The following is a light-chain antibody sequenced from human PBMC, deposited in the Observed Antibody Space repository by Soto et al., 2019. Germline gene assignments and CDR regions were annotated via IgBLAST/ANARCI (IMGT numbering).Light chain of an antibody. V-gene: IGLV2-18*02. J-gene: IGLJ1*01. Sequence: QSVLTQPPSVSGSPGQSVAISCTGASSDVGGYNRVSWYQQTPGTAPKLIIYEGTTRPSGVPDRFSGSKSGNTASLTISWLQAEDEADYYCNPYTISGTYVFGTGTKVTVL. CDR1: SSDVGGYNR. CDR3: NPYTISGTYV. CDR2: EGT.